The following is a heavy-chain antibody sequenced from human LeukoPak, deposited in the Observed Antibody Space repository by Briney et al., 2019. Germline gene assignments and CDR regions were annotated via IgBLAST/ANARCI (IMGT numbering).Heavy chain of an antibody. CDR2: IYTSGST. Sequence: SQTLSLTCTVSGGSISSGSYYWSWIRQPAWKGLEWIGRIYTSGSTNYNPSLKSRVTISVDTSKNQFSLKLSSVTAADTAVYYCARSFTDYYDSSGYSWGQGTLVTVSS. J-gene: IGHJ5*02. CDR1: GGSISSGSYY. V-gene: IGHV4-61*02. CDR3: ARSFTDYYDSSGYS. D-gene: IGHD3-22*01.